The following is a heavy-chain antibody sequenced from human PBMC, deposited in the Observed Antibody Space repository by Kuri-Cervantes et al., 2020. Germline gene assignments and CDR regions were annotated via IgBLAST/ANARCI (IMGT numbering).Heavy chain of an antibody. CDR1: GFTFSSYA. CDR3: ADGSAVVPQGS. V-gene: IGHV3-30-3*01. J-gene: IGHJ5*02. D-gene: IGHD6-19*01. Sequence: GESLKISCAASGFTFSSYAMHWVRQAPGKGLEWVAVISYDGSTKSYADSVKGRFTIFSDNPKNMLLLVMNSLSAEDTAVYYCADGSAVVPQGSWGQGTLVTVSS. CDR2: ISYDGSTK.